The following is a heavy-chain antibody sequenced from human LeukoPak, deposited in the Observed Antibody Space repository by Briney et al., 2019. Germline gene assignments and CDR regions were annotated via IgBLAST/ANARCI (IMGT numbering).Heavy chain of an antibody. CDR2: IIPIFGTA. CDR3: AKSGYYYGAHDY. Sequence: SVKVSCKASGGTFSSYAISWVRQAPGQGLEWMGGIIPIFGTANYAQKFQGRVTITADESTSTAYMELSSLRSEDTAVYYCAKSGYYYGAHDYWGQGTLVTVSS. D-gene: IGHD3-22*01. J-gene: IGHJ4*02. V-gene: IGHV1-69*13. CDR1: GGTFSSYA.